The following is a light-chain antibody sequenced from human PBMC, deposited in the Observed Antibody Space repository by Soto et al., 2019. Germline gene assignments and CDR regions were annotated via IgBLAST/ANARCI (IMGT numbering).Light chain of an antibody. CDR1: SSNIGAGYD. Sequence: QSVLTQAPSVSGAPGQRVTISCTGSSSNIGAGYDVHWYQQLPGTAPKLLISDSNNRPSGVPDRFSGSKSGPSASLTITGLQAEDEADYYCQSYDSSLSGSAVFGTGTKVTVL. J-gene: IGLJ1*01. CDR2: DSN. V-gene: IGLV1-40*01. CDR3: QSYDSSLSGSAV.